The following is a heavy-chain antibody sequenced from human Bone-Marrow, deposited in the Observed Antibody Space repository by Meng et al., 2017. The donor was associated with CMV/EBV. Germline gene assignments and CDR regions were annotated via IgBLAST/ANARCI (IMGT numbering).Heavy chain of an antibody. CDR1: FTCGCCA. CDR3: AKSIQYCGDGCYSAFDY. D-gene: IGHD2-21*02. Sequence: FTCGCCAMRWVRQAPGRGLEWVSVIHGSGGSTYYADAVRGRFTITRDNSKNTQWQKMSSLGDGDTAEYCCAKSIQYCGDGCYSAFDYWGQGTLVTVSS. CDR2: IHGSGGST. V-gene: IGHV3-23*01. J-gene: IGHJ4*02.